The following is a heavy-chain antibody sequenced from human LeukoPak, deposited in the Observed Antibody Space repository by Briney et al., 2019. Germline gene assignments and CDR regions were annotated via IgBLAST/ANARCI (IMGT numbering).Heavy chain of an antibody. CDR3: ARAGY. CDR2: IYSGGST. CDR1: GFTLRSYA. Sequence: GGFLRLSCAASGFTLRSYAMSWVRQAPGKGLEWVSVIYSGGSTYYADSVKGRFTFSRDNSKNTLYLQVNSLRAEDTAVYYCARAGYWGQGTLVTVSS. J-gene: IGHJ4*02. V-gene: IGHV3-66*01.